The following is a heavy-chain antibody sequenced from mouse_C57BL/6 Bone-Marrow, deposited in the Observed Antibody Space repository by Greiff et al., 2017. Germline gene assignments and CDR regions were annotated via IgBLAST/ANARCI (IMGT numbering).Heavy chain of an antibody. Sequence: EVKLMESGEGLVKPGGSLKLSCAASGFTFSSYAMSWVRQTPEKRLEWVAYISSGGDYIYYADTVKGRFTISRDNARNTLYLQMSSLKSEDTAMYYCTRGYGSILYAMDYWGQGTSVTVSS. CDR3: TRGYGSILYAMDY. D-gene: IGHD1-1*01. J-gene: IGHJ4*01. CDR2: ISSGGDYI. CDR1: GFTFSSYA. V-gene: IGHV5-9-1*02.